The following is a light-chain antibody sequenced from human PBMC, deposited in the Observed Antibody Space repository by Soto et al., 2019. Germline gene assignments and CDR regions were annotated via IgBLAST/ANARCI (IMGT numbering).Light chain of an antibody. CDR1: QSITNW. V-gene: IGKV1-5*01. J-gene: IGKJ1*01. CDR3: QQYNNWPQT. CDR2: DAS. Sequence: DIQMAQSPSCLSASLVDLVTITCRASQSITNWLAWYQQKPGKAPKLLIYDASSLESGVPSRFSGGGSGTDFTLTISGLQSEDFAVYYCQQYNNWPQTFGQGTKVDIK.